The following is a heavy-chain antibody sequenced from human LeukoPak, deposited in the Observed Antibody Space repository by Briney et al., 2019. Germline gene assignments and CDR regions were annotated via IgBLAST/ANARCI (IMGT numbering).Heavy chain of an antibody. D-gene: IGHD3-10*01. J-gene: IGHJ4*02. V-gene: IGHV3-48*03. Sequence: GGSLRLSCAATGFTFSSYEMNWVRQAPGKGLEWVSYISSSGSTIYYADSVKGRFTISRDNAKNSLYLQMNSLRAEDTAVYYRAGGRYYYGSGSYGYWGQGTLVTVSS. CDR1: GFTFSSYE. CDR2: ISSSGSTI. CDR3: AGGRYYYGSGSYGY.